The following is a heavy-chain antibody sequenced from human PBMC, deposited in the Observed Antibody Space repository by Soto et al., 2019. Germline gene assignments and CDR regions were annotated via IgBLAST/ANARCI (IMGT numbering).Heavy chain of an antibody. CDR3: VKDRYVDY. J-gene: IGHJ4*02. V-gene: IGHV3-64D*06. CDR1: GFTFSSYA. Sequence: GGSLRLSCSVFGFTFSSYAMHWVRQAPGKGLQYVSSISSNGGSTYYAGSVKGRFTISRDNSKNTLYLQMSSLRVEDTALYYCVKDRYVDYWGQGALVTVSS. CDR2: ISSNGGST.